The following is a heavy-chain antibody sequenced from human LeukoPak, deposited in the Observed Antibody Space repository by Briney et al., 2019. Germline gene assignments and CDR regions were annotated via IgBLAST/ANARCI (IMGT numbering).Heavy chain of an antibody. D-gene: IGHD6-13*01. CDR2: ISGSGGST. J-gene: IGHJ6*02. CDR1: GFTFSSYA. Sequence: GGSLRLSCAASGFTFSSYAMSWVRQAPGEGLEWVSAISGSGGSTYYADSVKGRFTISRDNSKNTLYLQMNSLRAEDTAVYYCAKDRPVIAAAGTYGMDVWGQGTTVTVSS. CDR3: AKDRPVIAAAGTYGMDV. V-gene: IGHV3-23*01.